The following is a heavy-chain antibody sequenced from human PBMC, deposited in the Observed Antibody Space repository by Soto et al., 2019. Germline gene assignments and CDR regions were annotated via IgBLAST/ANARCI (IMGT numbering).Heavy chain of an antibody. J-gene: IGHJ6*03. CDR3: ARVPHYQLLGDYYYYMDV. V-gene: IGHV3-7*01. D-gene: IGHD2-2*01. Sequence: GGSLRLSCAASGFTFSSYWMTWVRQAPGRGLEWLANIKQDGSVRYYVDSVKGRFTISRDNVKNSLHLQISSLRAEDTAVFYCARVPHYQLLGDYYYYMDVWGKGTTVTVSS. CDR2: IKQDGSVR. CDR1: GFTFSSYW.